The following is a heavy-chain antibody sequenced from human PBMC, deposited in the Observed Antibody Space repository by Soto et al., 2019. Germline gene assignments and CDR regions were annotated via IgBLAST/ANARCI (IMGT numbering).Heavy chain of an antibody. CDR3: ARYFFGIAAAGNFDY. D-gene: IGHD6-13*01. Sequence: SETLSLTCTVSGGSISSYYWSWIRQPPGKGLEWIGYIYYSGSTNYNPSLKSRVTISVDTSKNQFSLKLSSVTAADTAVYYCARYFFGIAAAGNFDYWGQGTLVTVSS. CDR1: GGSISSYY. CDR2: IYYSGST. V-gene: IGHV4-59*01. J-gene: IGHJ4*02.